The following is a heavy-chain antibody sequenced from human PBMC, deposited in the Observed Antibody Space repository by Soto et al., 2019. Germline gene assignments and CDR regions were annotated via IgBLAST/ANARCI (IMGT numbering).Heavy chain of an antibody. Sequence: PSQTFSLTCAISGDSVSSNSAAWNWIRQSPSRGLEWLGRTYYRSKWYNDYAVSVKSRITINPDTSKNQFSLQLNSVTPEDTAVYYCARGPVYYDFWSGYYTGDAFDIWGQGTMVTVSS. J-gene: IGHJ3*02. CDR3: ARGPVYYDFWSGYYTGDAFDI. CDR2: TYYRSKWYN. V-gene: IGHV6-1*01. CDR1: GDSVSSNSAA. D-gene: IGHD3-3*01.